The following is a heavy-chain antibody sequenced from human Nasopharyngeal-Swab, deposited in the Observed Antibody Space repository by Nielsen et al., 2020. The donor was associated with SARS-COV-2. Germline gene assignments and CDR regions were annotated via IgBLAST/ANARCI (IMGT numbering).Heavy chain of an antibody. V-gene: IGHV3-23*01. J-gene: IGHJ4*02. CDR2: VSGSGGTT. CDR3: AKVLVGLLGDY. Sequence: GESLKISCAASGFTFSSYAMSCVRQAPGKGLEWVSGVSGSGGTTKYADSVKGRFTISRDNSENTLYLQMNSLRAEDTAVYYCAKVLVGLLGDYWGQGTLVTVSS. D-gene: IGHD2-15*01. CDR1: GFTFSSYA.